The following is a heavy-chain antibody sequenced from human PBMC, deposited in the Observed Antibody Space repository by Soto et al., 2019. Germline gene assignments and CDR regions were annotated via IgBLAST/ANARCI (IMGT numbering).Heavy chain of an antibody. CDR3: ARDEGGILTGCYCY. J-gene: IGHJ4*02. CDR1: GFTFSSYA. Sequence: QVQLVESGGAVVQPGRSLRLSCAASGFTFSSYALHWVRQAPGKGLEWVAVISYDGSNKYYADSVKGRFTISRDNSKNTLYLQMNSLRAEDTAVYYCARDEGGILTGCYCYWGQGTLVTVSS. D-gene: IGHD3-9*01. V-gene: IGHV3-30-3*01. CDR2: ISYDGSNK.